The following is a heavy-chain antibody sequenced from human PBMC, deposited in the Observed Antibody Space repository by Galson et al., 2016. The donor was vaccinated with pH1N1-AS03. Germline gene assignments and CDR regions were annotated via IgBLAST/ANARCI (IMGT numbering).Heavy chain of an antibody. Sequence: SVKVSCKASGYTFINYAIHWMRQAPGQGLEWMGWIKAGNGNTKYSQKFQGRVTITRDTSASTAYMELSRLRSEDTAVYYCARDYYDSSGYYVYFDYWGQGTLVTVSS. CDR2: IKAGNGNT. CDR1: GYTFINYA. V-gene: IGHV1-3*01. CDR3: ARDYYDSSGYYVYFDY. D-gene: IGHD3-22*01. J-gene: IGHJ4*02.